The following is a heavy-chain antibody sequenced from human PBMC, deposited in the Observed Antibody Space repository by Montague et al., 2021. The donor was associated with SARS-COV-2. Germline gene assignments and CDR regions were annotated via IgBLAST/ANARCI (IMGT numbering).Heavy chain of an antibody. CDR1: GGSISSGSYF. Sequence: TLSLTCTVSGGSISSGSYFWSWIRQPAGKGLEWIGRIYTSGSTNYNPSLKSRVTISVDTSKNQFSLKLSSVTAADTAVCYCARDAGIAATALNWFDPWGQGTLVTVSS. J-gene: IGHJ5*02. CDR3: ARDAGIAATALNWFDP. V-gene: IGHV4-61*02. D-gene: IGHD6-13*01. CDR2: IYTSGST.